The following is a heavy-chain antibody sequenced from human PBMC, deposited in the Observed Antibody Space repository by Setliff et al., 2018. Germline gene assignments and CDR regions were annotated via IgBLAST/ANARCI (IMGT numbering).Heavy chain of an antibody. V-gene: IGHV4-61*09. Sequence: PSETLSLTCTVSGASISSGTYYWGWIRQPAGKGLEWIGHIYTSWSTIYNPSLKSRLTISLDTSKNQFSLNLSSVTAADTAVYYCARAISGWYSAHYYYMDVWGKGTTVTVSS. J-gene: IGHJ6*03. CDR3: ARAISGWYSAHYYYMDV. CDR2: IYTSWST. D-gene: IGHD6-19*01. CDR1: GASISSGTYY.